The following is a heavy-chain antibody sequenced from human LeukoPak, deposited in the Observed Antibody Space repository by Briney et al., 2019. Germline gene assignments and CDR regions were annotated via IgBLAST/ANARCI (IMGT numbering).Heavy chain of an antibody. CDR2: IYYSGST. CDR1: GGSISSGGYY. V-gene: IGHV4-31*03. J-gene: IGHJ4*02. Sequence: PSETLSLTCTVSGGSISSGGYYWSWIRQHPGKGLEWIGYIYYSGSTYYNPSLKSRVTMSVDTSKNQFSLKLSSVTAADTAVYYCARYYGDYRGADYWGQGTLVTVSS. CDR3: ARYYGDYRGADY. D-gene: IGHD4-17*01.